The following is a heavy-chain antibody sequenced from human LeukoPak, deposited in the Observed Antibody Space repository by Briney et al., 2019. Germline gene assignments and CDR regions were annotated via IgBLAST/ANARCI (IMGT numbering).Heavy chain of an antibody. CDR3: ARLVMTRVGFDY. CDR1: GFTFNDYA. Sequence: PGGSLRLSCAASGFTFNDYAMHWVRQAPGKGLEWVSGISWNSGSIGYADSVKGRFTISRDNAKNSLYLQMNSLRAEDTALYYCARLVMTRVGFDYWGQGTLVTVSS. J-gene: IGHJ4*02. V-gene: IGHV3-9*01. CDR2: ISWNSGSI. D-gene: IGHD3-9*01.